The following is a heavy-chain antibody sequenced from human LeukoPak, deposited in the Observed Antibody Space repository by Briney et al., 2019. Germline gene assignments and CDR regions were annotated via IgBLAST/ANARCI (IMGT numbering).Heavy chain of an antibody. Sequence: GGSLRLSCAASGFTFSNYWMSWVRQAPGKGLEWVANIKRDGSEKYYVDSVKGRFTISRDNAKNSLYLQMNSLRAEDTAAYYCARGGYSSSPDAFDIWGQGTMVTVSS. V-gene: IGHV3-7*02. CDR3: ARGGYSSSPDAFDI. J-gene: IGHJ3*02. CDR1: GFTFSNYW. CDR2: IKRDGSEK. D-gene: IGHD6-6*01.